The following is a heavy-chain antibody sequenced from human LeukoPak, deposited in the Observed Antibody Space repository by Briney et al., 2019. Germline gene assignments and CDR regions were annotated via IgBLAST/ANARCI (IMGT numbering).Heavy chain of an antibody. D-gene: IGHD1-26*01. Sequence: PSETLSLTCIVSGGSISSSIYYWAWVRQPPGKGLEWIGTVFYNGATQYSPSLRSRVTISIDTSKNQFSLKLSSVTAADTAVYYCARERVGSFCFDYWGQGTLVTVSS. CDR2: VFYNGAT. CDR3: ARERVGSFCFDY. CDR1: GGSISSSIYY. V-gene: IGHV4-39*07. J-gene: IGHJ4*02.